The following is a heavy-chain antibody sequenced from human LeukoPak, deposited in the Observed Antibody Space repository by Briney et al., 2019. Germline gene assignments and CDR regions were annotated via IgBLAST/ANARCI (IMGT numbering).Heavy chain of an antibody. CDR1: GYTLTELS. CDR2: FGPEDGET. J-gene: IGHJ4*02. D-gene: IGHD4-17*01. Sequence: ASVRVSCKVSGYTLTELSMHWVRQAPGKGLEWMGGFGPEDGETIYAQKFQGRVTMTEDTSTDTAYMELSSLRSEDTAVYYCATVSITVTTVYFDYWGQGTLVTVSS. V-gene: IGHV1-24*01. CDR3: ATVSITVTTVYFDY.